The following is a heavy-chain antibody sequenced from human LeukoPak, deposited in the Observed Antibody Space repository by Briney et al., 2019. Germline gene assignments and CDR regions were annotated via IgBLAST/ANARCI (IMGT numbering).Heavy chain of an antibody. Sequence: PGGSLRLSCAASGFTFSSYSMNWVRQAPGKGLEWVSYISSSSSTIYYADSVKGRFTISRDNAKNSLYLQVNSLRVEDTAVYYCARYSSGWSFDYWGQGTLVTVSS. V-gene: IGHV3-48*01. CDR3: ARYSSGWSFDY. CDR1: GFTFSSYS. J-gene: IGHJ4*02. CDR2: ISSSSSTI. D-gene: IGHD6-19*01.